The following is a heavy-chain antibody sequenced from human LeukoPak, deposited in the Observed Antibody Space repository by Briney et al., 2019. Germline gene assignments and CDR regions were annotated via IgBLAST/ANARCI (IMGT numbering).Heavy chain of an antibody. CDR3: ARGGAEYCTSTKCHPVYGKDV. J-gene: IGHJ6*02. CDR2: ISGSSNTI. Sequence: GGSLRLSCVVSGFTFSSYCMNWVRQAPGKGLEWVSYISGSSNTIYYADSVKGRFAVSRDNAKNSLYLQMDSLTVEDTAVYYCARGGAEYCTSTKCHPVYGKDVWGQGTTVTVSS. D-gene: IGHD2-2*01. CDR1: GFTFSSYC. V-gene: IGHV3-48*01.